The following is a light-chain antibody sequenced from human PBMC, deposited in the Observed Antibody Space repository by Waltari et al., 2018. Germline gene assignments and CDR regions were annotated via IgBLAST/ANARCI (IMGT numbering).Light chain of an antibody. V-gene: IGKV3-15*01. CDR1: QSVSSN. Sequence: EVVMTQSPATLSVSPGEGVTLSCRASQSVSSNVAWYRQKPGQAPRLLIYDAYTRATDIPARFSASGSGTEFTFTISSLQSDDFAVYYCQQYNNWQTFGQGTKVEIK. J-gene: IGKJ1*01. CDR2: DAY. CDR3: QQYNNWQT.